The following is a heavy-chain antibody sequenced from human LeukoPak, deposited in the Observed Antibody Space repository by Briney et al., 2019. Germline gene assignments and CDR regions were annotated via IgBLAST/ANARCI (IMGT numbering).Heavy chain of an antibody. D-gene: IGHD3-3*01. CDR1: GGSISSNYW. CDR2: IFHSGSI. V-gene: IGHV4-4*02. CDR3: ARGSLPFWSGYYPD. J-gene: IGHJ4*02. Sequence: SETLSLTCAVSGGSISSNYWWSWVRQPPGKGLEWIGEIFHSGSINYKPSLKSRVTISVDTSKNQFSLKLSSVTAADTAVYYCARGSLPFWSGYYPDWGQGTLVTVSS.